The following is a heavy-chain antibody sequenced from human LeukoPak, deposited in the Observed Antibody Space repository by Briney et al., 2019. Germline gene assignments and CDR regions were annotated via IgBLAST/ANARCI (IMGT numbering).Heavy chain of an antibody. CDR2: SYYTGVT. CDR3: ARLHLDYLDY. Sequence: PSETLSLTCTASGGPISDYYWSWIRQPPGKGLEWIGYSYYTGVTNYNPSLKSRVSISVDTSKKQFSLNLTSVTTADTAVYYCARLHLDYLDYWGQGAVVTVSS. V-gene: IGHV4-59*01. J-gene: IGHJ4*02. CDR1: GGPISDYY.